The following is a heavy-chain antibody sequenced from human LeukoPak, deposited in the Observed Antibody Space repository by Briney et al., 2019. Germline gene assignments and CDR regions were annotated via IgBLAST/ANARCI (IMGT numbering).Heavy chain of an antibody. CDR1: GGSISSSSYY. V-gene: IGHV4-39*01. CDR3: ARHGTLQQWLRPNWFDP. Sequence: SETLSLTCTVSGGSISSSSYYWGWIRQPPGKGLEWIGSIYYSGSTYYNPSLKSRVTISVDTSKNQFSLKLTSVTAADTAVYYCARHGTLQQWLRPNWFDPWGQGTLVTVSS. D-gene: IGHD5-18*01. J-gene: IGHJ5*02. CDR2: IYYSGST.